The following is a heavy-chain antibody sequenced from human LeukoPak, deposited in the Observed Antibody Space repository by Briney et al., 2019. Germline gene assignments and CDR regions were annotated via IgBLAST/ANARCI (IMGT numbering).Heavy chain of an antibody. CDR1: GGSISSYY. Sequence: SETLSLTCTVSGGSISSYYGSCIRQPAGKALEWIGRIYTSGSTNYNPSLKSRVTMSVDTSKNQFSMKLSSVTAADTAVYYCARGAYYYGSGLPFDPWGQGTLVTVSS. CDR3: ARGAYYYGSGLPFDP. CDR2: IYTSGST. V-gene: IGHV4-4*07. J-gene: IGHJ5*02. D-gene: IGHD3-10*01.